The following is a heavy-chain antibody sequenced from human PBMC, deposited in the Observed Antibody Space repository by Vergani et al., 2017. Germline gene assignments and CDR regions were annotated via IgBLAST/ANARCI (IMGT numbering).Heavy chain of an antibody. J-gene: IGHJ2*01. CDR2: INWNSDSI. V-gene: IGHV3-9*01. Sequence: EVQLVESGGGLVQTGRSLRLSCADSGFTFDDYAMHWVRQAHGKGLEWVYGINWNSDSIAYADSVKDRFTISRDNAKNSLYLQMNLLRAEDTALYYCVKDIASSVTFCYFDLWGRGTLVIGSS. D-gene: IGHD3-3*02. CDR3: VKDIASSVTFCYFDL. CDR1: GFTFDDYA.